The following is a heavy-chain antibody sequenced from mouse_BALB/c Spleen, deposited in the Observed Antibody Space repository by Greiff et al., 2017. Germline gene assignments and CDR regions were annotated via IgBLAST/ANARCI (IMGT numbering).Heavy chain of an antibody. CDR3: AREGELGLAWFAY. J-gene: IGHJ3*01. D-gene: IGHD4-1*01. Sequence: VQLQQSGAELVKPGASVKLSCTASGFNIKDTYMHWVKQRPEQGLEWIGRIDPANGNTKYDPKFQGKATITADTSSNTAYLQLSSLTSEDTAVYDCAREGELGLAWFAYWGQGTLVTVSA. V-gene: IGHV14-3*02. CDR2: IDPANGNT. CDR1: GFNIKDTY.